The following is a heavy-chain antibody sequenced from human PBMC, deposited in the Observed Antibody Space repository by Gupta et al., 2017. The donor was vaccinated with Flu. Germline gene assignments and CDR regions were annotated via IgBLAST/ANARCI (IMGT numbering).Heavy chain of an antibody. CDR1: GFTFSNYW. V-gene: IGHV3-7*01. CDR2: IKQDGSEK. J-gene: IGHJ4*02. Sequence: EVQLVESGGGLVQPGGSLRLSCVVSGFTFSNYWMSWVRQAPGKGLEWVANIKQDGSEKYYVDSVKGRFTISRDNAKNSLYLQMNRLRAEDTAVYYCARTRGSYSLDYWGQGTLVTVSS. D-gene: IGHD1-26*01. CDR3: ARTRGSYSLDY.